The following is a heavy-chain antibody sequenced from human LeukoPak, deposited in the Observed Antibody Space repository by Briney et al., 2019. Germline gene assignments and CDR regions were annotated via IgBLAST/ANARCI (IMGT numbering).Heavy chain of an antibody. J-gene: IGHJ4*02. D-gene: IGHD5-18*01. Sequence: GGSLRLSCAASGFTLSSYWMSWVRQAPGKGLEWVANIKQDGSEKYYVDSVKGRFTISRDNAKNPLYLRMNSLRAEDTAVYYCARLDTAMVGRFDYWGQGTLVTVSS. CDR2: IKQDGSEK. V-gene: IGHV3-7*01. CDR1: GFTLSSYW. CDR3: ARLDTAMVGRFDY.